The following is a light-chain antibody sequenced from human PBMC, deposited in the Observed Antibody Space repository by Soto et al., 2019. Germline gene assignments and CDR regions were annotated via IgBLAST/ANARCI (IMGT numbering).Light chain of an antibody. V-gene: IGKV3-15*01. CDR1: QSIRTD. Sequence: EVVMTQSPATLSVSPGERATLSCRAGQSIRTDLAWYQQKPGQAPSLLIFSASTRATGVPARFSGSGSGTEFTLTISSLQSEDFAVYYCQQYNKWPQWTFGQGTKVDLK. J-gene: IGKJ1*01. CDR3: QQYNKWPQWT. CDR2: SAS.